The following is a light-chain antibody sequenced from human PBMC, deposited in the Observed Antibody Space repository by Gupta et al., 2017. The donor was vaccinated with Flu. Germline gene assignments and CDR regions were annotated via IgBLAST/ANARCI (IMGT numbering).Light chain of an antibody. V-gene: IGLV3-1*01. J-gene: IGLJ2*01. CDR2: QDS. CDR1: KLGNKY. CDR3: QAWDSSTVV. Sequence: SYELPQPPSMSVSPGQTASITCSGDKLGNKYACWYQKKAGQSPVLVIYQDSKRPSGIPERFSGSNSGNTATLTISGTQAMDEADYYCQAWDSSTVVFGGGTKLTVL.